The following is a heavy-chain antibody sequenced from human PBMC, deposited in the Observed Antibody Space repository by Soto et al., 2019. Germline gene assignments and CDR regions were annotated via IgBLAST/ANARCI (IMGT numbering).Heavy chain of an antibody. CDR2: ISGGGDAT. J-gene: IGHJ2*01. Sequence: EVQLLESGGGLVQPGGSLRLSCAASGFTFISYAMNWVRQAPGKGLQWVAAISGGGDATFYADSVKGRFTISRDNSRNTVCLQMNSLGADDTAVYYCARKVPGSTTRPDYWYFDLWGRGTLVTVSS. CDR3: ARKVPGSTTRPDYWYFDL. CDR1: GFTFISYA. V-gene: IGHV3-23*01. D-gene: IGHD3-10*01.